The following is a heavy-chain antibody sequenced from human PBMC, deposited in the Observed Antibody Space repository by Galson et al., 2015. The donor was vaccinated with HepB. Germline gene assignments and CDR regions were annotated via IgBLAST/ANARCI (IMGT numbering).Heavy chain of an antibody. CDR3: ARADALRTVDY. CDR2: INKDGNDK. V-gene: IGHV3-7*03. Sequence: RLSCAASGFTFSSYWMSWVRQAPGKGLEWVANINKDGNDKYYVDSVEGRFTVSRDNAKNSLYLQMNSLRVEDTALYYCARADALRTVDYWGQGTLITVSS. J-gene: IGHJ4*02. CDR1: GFTFSSYW.